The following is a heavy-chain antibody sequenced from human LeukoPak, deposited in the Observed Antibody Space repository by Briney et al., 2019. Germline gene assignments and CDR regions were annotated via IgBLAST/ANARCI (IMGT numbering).Heavy chain of an antibody. CDR3: AREGLVAIFGVVDYYYYMDV. CDR2: ISAYNGNT. V-gene: IGHV1-18*01. CDR1: GYTFTSYG. J-gene: IGHJ6*03. D-gene: IGHD3-3*01. Sequence: ASVKVSCKASGYTFTSYGISWVRQAPGQGLEWMGWISAYNGNTNYAQKLQGRVTMTTDTSTSTAYMELRSLRSDDTAVHYCAREGLVAIFGVVDYYYYMDVWGKGTTVTVSS.